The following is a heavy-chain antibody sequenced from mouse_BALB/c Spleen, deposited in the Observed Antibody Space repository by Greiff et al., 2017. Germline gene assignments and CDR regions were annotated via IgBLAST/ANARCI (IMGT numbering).Heavy chain of an antibody. CDR1: GYSITSDYA. V-gene: IGHV3-2*02. J-gene: IGHJ1*01. CDR3: ARNYGNYWYFDV. CDR2: ISYSGST. Sequence: EVMLVESGPGLVKPSQSLSLTCTVTGYSITSDYAWNWIRQFPGNKLEWMGYISYSGSTSYNPSLKSRISITRDTSKNQFFLQLNSVTTEDTATYYCARNYGNYWYFDVWGAGTTVTVSS. D-gene: IGHD2-1*01.